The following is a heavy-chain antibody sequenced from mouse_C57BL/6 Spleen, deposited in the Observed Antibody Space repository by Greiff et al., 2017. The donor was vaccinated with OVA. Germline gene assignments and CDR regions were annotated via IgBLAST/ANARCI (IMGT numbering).Heavy chain of an antibody. D-gene: IGHD2-3*01. V-gene: IGHV5-16*01. Sequence: EVKVVESEGGLVQPGSSMKLSCTASGFTFSDYYMAWVRQVPEKGLEWVANINYDGSSTYYLDSLKSRFIISRDNAKNILYLQMSSLKSEDTATYYCARARDGYYRYFDVWGTGTTVTVSS. CDR2: INYDGSST. CDR3: ARARDGYYRYFDV. CDR1: GFTFSDYY. J-gene: IGHJ1*03.